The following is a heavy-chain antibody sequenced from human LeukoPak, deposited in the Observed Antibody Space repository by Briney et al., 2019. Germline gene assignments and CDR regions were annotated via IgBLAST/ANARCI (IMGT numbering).Heavy chain of an antibody. CDR1: GYTYTSYG. V-gene: IGHV1-8*02. CDR2: MNPNSGNT. D-gene: IGHD3-10*01. J-gene: IGHJ4*02. CDR3: ARVSTMVRGVRPKYYFDY. Sequence: ASVKVSGKASGYTYTSYGISWVRQAPGQGLEWMGWMNPNSGNTGYAQKFQGRVTMTRNTSISTAYMELSSLRSEDTAVYYCARVSTMVRGVRPKYYFDYWGRGTLVTVSS.